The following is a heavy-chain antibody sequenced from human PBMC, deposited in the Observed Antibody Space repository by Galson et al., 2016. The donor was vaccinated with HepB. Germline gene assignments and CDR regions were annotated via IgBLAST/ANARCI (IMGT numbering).Heavy chain of an antibody. CDR2: ISFDGSNK. V-gene: IGHV3-30*04. CDR1: GFPFSTYA. Sequence: SLRLSCAASGFPFSTYAMSWVRQAPGKGLEWVAVISFDGSNKHYADSVKGRFTISRVNSMNTVYLQMNSLRGDDTAVYYCARDRFRDWYFDLWGRGTLVTVSS. CDR3: ARDRFRDWYFDL. J-gene: IGHJ2*01.